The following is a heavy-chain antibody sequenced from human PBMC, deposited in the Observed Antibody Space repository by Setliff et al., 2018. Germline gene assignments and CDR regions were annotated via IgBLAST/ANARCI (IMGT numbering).Heavy chain of an antibody. J-gene: IGHJ4*02. V-gene: IGHV1-2*02. CDR2: INPNNGDT. D-gene: IGHD5-12*01. CDR1: GYTFTGYY. Sequence: ASVKVSCKASGYTFTGYYFHWVRQASGQGLEWMGWINPNNGDTKSAQKFQGRLTMTRDTSISTAYMELSSLRSDDTAVYYCARQPMDTIMVTFDYWGQGIPVTV. CDR3: ARQPMDTIMVTFDY.